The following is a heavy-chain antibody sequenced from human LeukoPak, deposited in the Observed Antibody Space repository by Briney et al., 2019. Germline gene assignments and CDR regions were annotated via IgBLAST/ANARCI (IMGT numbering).Heavy chain of an antibody. V-gene: IGHV3-7*01. Sequence: GGSLRLSCAASEFTLSSYWMSWVRQAPGKGLEWVANIKQDGSEKYYVDSVKGRFTISRDNAKNSLYLQMNSLRAEDTAVYYCARDRQYCSSTSCYRGFDYWGQGTLVTVSS. J-gene: IGHJ4*02. CDR1: EFTLSSYW. CDR2: IKQDGSEK. D-gene: IGHD2-2*01. CDR3: ARDRQYCSSTSCYRGFDY.